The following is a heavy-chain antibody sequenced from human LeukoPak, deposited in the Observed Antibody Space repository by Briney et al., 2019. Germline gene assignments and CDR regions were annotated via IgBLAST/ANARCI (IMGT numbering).Heavy chain of an antibody. V-gene: IGHV1-18*01. J-gene: IGHJ4*02. CDR2: ISVYNGNT. CDR3: ARGKGNYGDRASLDY. Sequence: ASVKVSCKASGYTFTSYGINWVRQAPGQGLEWMGWISVYNGNTNYAPKLQGRVTMTTDTSTSTAYMELGSLRSDDTALYYCARGKGNYGDRASLDYWGQGTLVTVSS. CDR1: GYTFTSYG. D-gene: IGHD4-17*01.